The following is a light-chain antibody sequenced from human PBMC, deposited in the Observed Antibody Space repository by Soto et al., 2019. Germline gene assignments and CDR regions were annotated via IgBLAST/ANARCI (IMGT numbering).Light chain of an antibody. CDR2: KAS. J-gene: IGKJ1*01. CDR1: QSIGSW. Sequence: DIQMTQSPSILSASVGDRVTITCRASQSIGSWLAWYQQKPGKAPKLLIYKASSLESGVPLRFSGSGSGTEFTLTISSLQRDDFATYYCQQYSTYSRTFGQGTKVEIK. V-gene: IGKV1-5*03. CDR3: QQYSTYSRT.